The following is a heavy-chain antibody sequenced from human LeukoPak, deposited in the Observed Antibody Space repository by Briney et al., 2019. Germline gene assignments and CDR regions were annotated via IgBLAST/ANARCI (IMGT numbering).Heavy chain of an antibody. Sequence: PGGSLRLSXAASGFTFSSYWMSWVRQSPGKGLEWLANIKQDGSEKYYVDSVKGRFTISRDNAKNSLYLQMNSLRAEDTAVYYCASEFGSYYYYYMDVWGKGTTVTVSS. CDR1: GFTFSSYW. V-gene: IGHV3-7*01. D-gene: IGHD3-16*01. CDR2: IKQDGSEK. J-gene: IGHJ6*03. CDR3: ASEFGSYYYYYMDV.